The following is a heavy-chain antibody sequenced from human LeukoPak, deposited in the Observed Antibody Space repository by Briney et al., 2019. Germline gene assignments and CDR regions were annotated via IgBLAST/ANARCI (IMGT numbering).Heavy chain of an antibody. D-gene: IGHD4-11*01. J-gene: IGHJ6*03. V-gene: IGHV4-30-4*08. Sequence: PLETLSLTCTVSGGSISGNAYYWSWIRQSPGKGLEWIGYITDGGSAYSNPSLRDRLFISVDTSKRQVSLQLISVTAADAAVYYCARDYRKSGYYYYIDVWGEGTTVTVSS. CDR3: ARDYRKSGYYYYIDV. CDR2: ITDGGSA. CDR1: GGSISGNAYY.